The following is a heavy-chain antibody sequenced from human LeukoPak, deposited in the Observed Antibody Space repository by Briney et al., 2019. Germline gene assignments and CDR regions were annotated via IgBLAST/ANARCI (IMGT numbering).Heavy chain of an antibody. CDR2: IYYSGST. CDR3: ARRTVTVTNFDY. CDR1: GGSISSSSYY. D-gene: IGHD4-17*01. J-gene: IGHJ4*02. Sequence: SETLSLTCTVSGGSISSSSYYWGWIRQPPGKGLEWIGSIYYSGSTYYNPSLKSRVTISVDTSKNQFSPKLSSVTAADTAVYYCARRTVTVTNFDYWGQGTLVTVSS. V-gene: IGHV4-39*01.